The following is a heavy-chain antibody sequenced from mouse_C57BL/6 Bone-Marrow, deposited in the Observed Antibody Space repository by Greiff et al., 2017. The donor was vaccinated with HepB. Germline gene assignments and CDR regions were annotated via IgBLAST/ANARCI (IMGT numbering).Heavy chain of an antibody. CDR2: ISSGGSYT. CDR1: GFTFSSDG. CDR3: ARHQGYGSRWFAY. V-gene: IGHV5-6*01. J-gene: IGHJ3*01. Sequence: EVQVVESGGDLVKPGGSLKLSCAASGFTFSSDGMSWVRQTPDKRLEWVATISSGGSYTYYPDSVKGRFTISRDNAKNTLYLQMSSLTSEDTAMYYCARHQGYGSRWFAYWGQGTLVTVSA. D-gene: IGHD1-1*01.